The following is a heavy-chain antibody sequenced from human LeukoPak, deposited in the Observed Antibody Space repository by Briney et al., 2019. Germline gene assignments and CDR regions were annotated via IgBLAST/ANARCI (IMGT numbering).Heavy chain of an antibody. Sequence: SVKVSCNSSGATFSSYAISWVRQAHGQGLEWMGRIIPNLGIANYAQKFQGRVTITAYKSTSTASMELSSLRSEDTAVYYCARDVEMATIKVGLYYFDYWGQGTLVTVSS. CDR1: GATFSSYA. CDR2: IIPNLGIA. CDR3: ARDVEMATIKVGLYYFDY. V-gene: IGHV1-69*04. J-gene: IGHJ4*02. D-gene: IGHD5-24*01.